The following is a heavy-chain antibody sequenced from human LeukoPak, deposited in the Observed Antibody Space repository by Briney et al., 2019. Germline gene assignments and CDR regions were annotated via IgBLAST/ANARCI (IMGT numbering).Heavy chain of an antibody. CDR1: GGSISSSSYY. J-gene: IGHJ6*03. CDR3: ARVNSYYYYYYMDV. Sequence: SETLSLTCTVSGGSISSSSYYWGWIRQPPGKGLEWIGSIYYSGSIYYNPSLKSRVTISVDTSKNQFSLKLSSVTAADTAVYYCARVNSYYYYYYMDVWGKGTTVTVSS. V-gene: IGHV4-39*07. CDR2: IYYSGSI. D-gene: IGHD4-23*01.